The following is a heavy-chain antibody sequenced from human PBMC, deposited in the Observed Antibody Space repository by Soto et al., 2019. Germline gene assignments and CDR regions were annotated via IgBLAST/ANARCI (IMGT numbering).Heavy chain of an antibody. CDR3: ARGHGYSSSWGYNWFDP. V-gene: IGHV4-30-2*01. Sequence: PSETLSLTCAVSGGSISSGAYSWSWIRQPPGKGLEWIGYIYHSGSTYYNPSLKSRVTISVDRSKNQFSLKLSSVTAADTAVYYCARGHGYSSSWGYNWFDPWGQGTLVTVSS. D-gene: IGHD6-13*01. CDR1: GGSISSGAYS. CDR2: IYHSGST. J-gene: IGHJ5*02.